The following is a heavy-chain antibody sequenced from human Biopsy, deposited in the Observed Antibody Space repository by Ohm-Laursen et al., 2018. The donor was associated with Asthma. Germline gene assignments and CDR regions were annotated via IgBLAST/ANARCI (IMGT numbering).Heavy chain of an antibody. D-gene: IGHD3-9*01. J-gene: IGHJ3*02. CDR2: INSDNGNT. Sequence: SVKVSCKASGYTFINYAMHWVRQAPGQRLEWMGWINSDNGNTKYSQNFQGRVTITRDTSASTSYMELSSLRSEDTAVYYCARTYYDFLTGQVNDAFDIWGQGTLVTVSS. V-gene: IGHV1-3*01. CDR1: GYTFINYA. CDR3: ARTYYDFLTGQVNDAFDI.